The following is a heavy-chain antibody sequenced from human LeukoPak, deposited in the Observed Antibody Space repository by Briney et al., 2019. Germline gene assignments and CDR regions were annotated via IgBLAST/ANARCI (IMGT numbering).Heavy chain of an antibody. CDR3: ANGADYGDY. Sequence: GGSLRLSCAASGFTFSDHAMIWVRQAPGKGLEWVSGISARGDSTYYADSVKGRFTISRDNSKNTLYLQMNSLRAEDTAVYYCANGADYGDYWGQGTLVTVSS. CDR2: ISARGDST. CDR1: GFTFSDHA. J-gene: IGHJ4*02. V-gene: IGHV3-23*01. D-gene: IGHD4-17*01.